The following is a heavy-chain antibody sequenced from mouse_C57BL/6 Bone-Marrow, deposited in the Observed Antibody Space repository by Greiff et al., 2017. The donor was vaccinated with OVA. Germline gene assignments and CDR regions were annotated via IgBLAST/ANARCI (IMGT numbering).Heavy chain of an antibody. J-gene: IGHJ2*01. V-gene: IGHV1-82*01. D-gene: IGHD2-2*01. CDR3: AIIYYGYGKDYFDY. CDR1: GYAFSSSW. CDR2: IYPGDGDT. Sequence: VQLQQSGPELVKPGASVKISCKASGYAFSSSWMNWVKQRPGKGLEWIGRIYPGDGDTNYNGKFKGKATLTADKSSSTAYMQLSSLTSEDSAVYFCAIIYYGYGKDYFDYWGQGTTLTVSS.